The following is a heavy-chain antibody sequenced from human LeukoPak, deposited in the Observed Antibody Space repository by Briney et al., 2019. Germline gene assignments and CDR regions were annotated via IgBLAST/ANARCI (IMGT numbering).Heavy chain of an antibody. V-gene: IGHV1-58*02. Sequence: ASVKVSCKASGFTFTSSAMQWVRQARGQRLEWIGWIVVGSGSTNYAQKFQERVTITRDMSTSTAYMELSSLRSEDTAVYYCAAGPVRGGYYYMDVWGKGTTVTVSS. CDR3: AAGPVRGGYYYMDV. D-gene: IGHD6-19*01. CDR1: GFTFTSSA. CDR2: IVVGSGST. J-gene: IGHJ6*03.